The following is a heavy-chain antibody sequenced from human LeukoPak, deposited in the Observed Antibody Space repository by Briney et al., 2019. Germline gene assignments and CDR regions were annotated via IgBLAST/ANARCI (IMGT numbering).Heavy chain of an antibody. Sequence: SETLSLTCTVSGGAISSYYWTWIRQPPGRGLEWIGNIYYSGSTKYNPSLKSRVTISVDTSKNQFPLKLSSVTAADTAVYYCARPYSSGWYGAFDIWGQGTMVTVSS. J-gene: IGHJ3*02. CDR1: GGAISSYY. CDR2: IYYSGST. V-gene: IGHV4-59*08. CDR3: ARPYSSGWYGAFDI. D-gene: IGHD6-19*01.